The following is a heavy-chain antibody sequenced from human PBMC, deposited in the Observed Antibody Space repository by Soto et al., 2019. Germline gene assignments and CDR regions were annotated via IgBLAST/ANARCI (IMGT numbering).Heavy chain of an antibody. CDR3: ARAMRRAARHWGDYFDY. CDR2: INPNDGTA. J-gene: IGHJ4*02. D-gene: IGHD6-6*01. CDR1: GYTFTSYY. V-gene: IGHV1-46*01. Sequence: ASVKVSCKASGYTFTSYYMHWVRQAPGQGLEWVGIINPNDGTATYAQRFQGRVTITADKSTSTAYMELSSLRSEDTAVYYCARAMRRAARHWGDYFDYWGQGTLVTVSS.